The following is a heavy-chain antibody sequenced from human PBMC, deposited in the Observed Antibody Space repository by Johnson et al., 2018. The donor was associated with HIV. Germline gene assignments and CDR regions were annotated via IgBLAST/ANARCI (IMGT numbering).Heavy chain of an antibody. CDR2: IDSSGSGI. J-gene: IGHJ3*01. CDR3: ARATYYYDTSGYLTRPRAFDV. V-gene: IGHV3-11*04. Sequence: QVQLVESGGGLVQPGGSLRLSCAVSGFTFSDYYINWIRQAPGKGLEWVSYIDSSGSGIYYADSVKGRFTISRDNFKNTLYLQMNSLRAEDTAVYYCARATYYYDTSGYLTRPRAFDVWGLGTMVTVSS. CDR1: GFTFSDYY. D-gene: IGHD3-22*01.